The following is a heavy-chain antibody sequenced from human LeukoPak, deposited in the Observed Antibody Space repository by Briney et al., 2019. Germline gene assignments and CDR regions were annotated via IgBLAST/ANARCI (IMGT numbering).Heavy chain of an antibody. D-gene: IGHD5-24*01. Sequence: SETLSLTCAVSGGSIGSGGYYWSWIRQHPGRGLEWIGYIYYSGSIYYNPSLKSRVSISMDMSKNQFSLNLRSVTAADTATYFCARRDGYKQFDFWGQGTLVTVSS. J-gene: IGHJ4*02. CDR1: GGSIGSGGYY. CDR2: IYYSGSI. CDR3: ARRDGYKQFDF. V-gene: IGHV4-31*11.